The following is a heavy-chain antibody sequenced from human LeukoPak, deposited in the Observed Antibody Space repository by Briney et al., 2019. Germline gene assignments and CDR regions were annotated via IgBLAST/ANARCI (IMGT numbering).Heavy chain of an antibody. CDR2: IYYSGSS. CDR3: ARSRSGYFDL. J-gene: IGHJ2*01. CDR1: GGSISSYY. Sequence: SETLSLTCTVSGGSISSYYWSWIRQPPGKGLEWIGYIYYSGSSNYNPSLKSRVTISVDTSKNQFSLKLSSVTAADTAVYYCARSRSGYFDLWGRGTLVTVSS. V-gene: IGHV4-59*01.